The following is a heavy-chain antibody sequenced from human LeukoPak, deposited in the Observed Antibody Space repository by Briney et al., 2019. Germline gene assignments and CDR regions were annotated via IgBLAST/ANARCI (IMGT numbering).Heavy chain of an antibody. J-gene: IGHJ3*02. Sequence: SETLSLTCAVYGGSFSGYYWSWIRQPPGKGLEWIGEINHSGSTNHNPSLRSRVTISVDTSKNQFSLKLSSVTAADTAVYYCAGQMIVVVPAAMSDAFDIWGQGTMVTVSS. CDR2: INHSGST. D-gene: IGHD2-2*01. CDR1: GGSFSGYY. V-gene: IGHV4-34*01. CDR3: AGQMIVVVPAAMSDAFDI.